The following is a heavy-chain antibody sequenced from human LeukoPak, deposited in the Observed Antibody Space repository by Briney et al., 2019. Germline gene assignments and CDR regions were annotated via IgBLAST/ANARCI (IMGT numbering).Heavy chain of an antibody. J-gene: IGHJ4*02. Sequence: SVKVSCKASRGTFSSYAISWVRQAPGQGLEWMGRIIPIFGTANYAQKFQGRVTITTDESTSTAYMELSSLRSEDTAVYYCARDLYSSGWYYEEKPFDYWGQGTLVTVSS. CDR1: RGTFSSYA. D-gene: IGHD6-19*01. V-gene: IGHV1-69*05. CDR2: IIPIFGTA. CDR3: ARDLYSSGWYYEEKPFDY.